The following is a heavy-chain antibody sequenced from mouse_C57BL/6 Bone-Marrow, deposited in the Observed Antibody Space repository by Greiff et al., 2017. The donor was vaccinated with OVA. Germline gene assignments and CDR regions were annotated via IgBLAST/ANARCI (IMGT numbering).Heavy chain of an antibody. CDR3: ARDLITTVAWYFDV. Sequence: DVKLVESGGGLVKPGGSLKLSCAASGFTFSSYAMSWVRQTPEKRLEWVATISDGGSYTYYPDNVKGRFTISRDNAKNNLYLQMSHLKSEDTAMYYCARDLITTVAWYFDVWGTGTTVTVSS. CDR1: GFTFSSYA. V-gene: IGHV5-4*01. D-gene: IGHD1-1*01. J-gene: IGHJ1*03. CDR2: ISDGGSYT.